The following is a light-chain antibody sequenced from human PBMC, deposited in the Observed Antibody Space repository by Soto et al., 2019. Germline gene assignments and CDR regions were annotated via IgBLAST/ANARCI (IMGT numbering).Light chain of an antibody. CDR1: TSNIGSNY. Sequence: QSVLTQSPSASGTPGQRVTISCSGSTSNIGSNYVYWYQHLPGTAPKLLIYRDDQRPSGVPDRFSGSKSGTSASLAISGLRSGDGGDYYCAAWDDRLNVLFGGGTKLTVL. J-gene: IGLJ2*01. CDR2: RDD. CDR3: AAWDDRLNVL. V-gene: IGLV1-47*01.